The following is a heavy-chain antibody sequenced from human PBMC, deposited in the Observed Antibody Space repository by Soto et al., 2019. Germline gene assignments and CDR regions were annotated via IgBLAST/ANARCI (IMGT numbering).Heavy chain of an antibody. CDR2: SSAYKGNT. D-gene: IGHD5-18*01. J-gene: IGHJ4*02. CDR3: ARVGGGEASYGTNSTLDGAASNLDY. V-gene: IGHV1-18*01. Sequence: QVQLVQSGAEVKKPGASVKVSCKASGYTFTSYGISWVRQDPGQGLEWMGWSSAYKGNTNYAQKLQGRVTMTTDTSTSKAYMELRSLRSDDTAVYSCARVGGGEASYGTNSTLDGAASNLDYWGQGTLVTVSS. CDR1: GYTFTSYG.